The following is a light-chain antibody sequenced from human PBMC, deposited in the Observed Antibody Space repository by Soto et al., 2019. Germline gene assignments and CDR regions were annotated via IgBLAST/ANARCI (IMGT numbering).Light chain of an antibody. CDR2: GAS. CDR1: QSVSSS. Sequence: EIVLTQSPGTLSLSPGERATLSCRASQSVSSSYLAWYQQKPGQAPRPLIYGASTRATGIPARFSGSGSGTEFTLTISSLQSEDFAVYYCQQYNNWPPKTFGQGTKVDIK. CDR3: QQYNNWPPKT. J-gene: IGKJ1*01. V-gene: IGKV3-15*01.